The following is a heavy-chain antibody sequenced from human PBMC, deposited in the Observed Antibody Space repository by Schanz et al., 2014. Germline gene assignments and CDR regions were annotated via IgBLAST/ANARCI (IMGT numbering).Heavy chain of an antibody. CDR1: GGSISSSSYY. CDR3: ARHSGYYYYYGMDV. J-gene: IGHJ6*02. Sequence: QLQLQESGPGLVKPSETLSLTCTVSGGSISSSSYYWGWIRQPPGKGLEWIGSIYYSGSTYYNPPIKSRVTIPVEPPKTHFSRRWSSVTAADTAVYYCARHSGYYYYYGMDVWGQGTTVTVSS. CDR2: IYYSGST. V-gene: IGHV4-39*01.